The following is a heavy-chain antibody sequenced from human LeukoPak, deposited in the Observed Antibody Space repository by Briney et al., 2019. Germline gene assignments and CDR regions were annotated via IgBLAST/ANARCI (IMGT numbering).Heavy chain of an antibody. CDR1: GFTFSSYA. Sequence: GGSLRLSCAASGFTFSSYAMSWVRQAPGKGLEWVSAISGSGGSTYYADSVKGRFTISRDNPKNTLYLQMNSLRAEDTAVYYCAKLASGSYYRAWFDPWGQGTLVTVSS. CDR3: AKLASGSYYRAWFDP. D-gene: IGHD1-26*01. CDR2: ISGSGGST. V-gene: IGHV3-23*01. J-gene: IGHJ5*02.